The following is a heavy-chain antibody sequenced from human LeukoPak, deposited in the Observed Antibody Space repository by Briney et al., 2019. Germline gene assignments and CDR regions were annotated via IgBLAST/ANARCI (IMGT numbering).Heavy chain of an antibody. J-gene: IGHJ3*02. CDR1: GFTFSNSD. D-gene: IGHD5-18*01. CDR3: ARARSSYGYGDAFDI. V-gene: IGHV3-30*03. CDR2: ISYDGSSK. Sequence: PGGSLRLSCAASGFTFSNSDMHWVRQAPGKGLEWVAVISYDGSSKYYADSVKGRFTISRDNSKNTLYLQMNSLRAEDTAVYHCARARSSYGYGDAFDIWGQGTMVTVSS.